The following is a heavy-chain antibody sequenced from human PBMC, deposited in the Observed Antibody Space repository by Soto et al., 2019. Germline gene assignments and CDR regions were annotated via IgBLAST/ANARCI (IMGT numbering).Heavy chain of an antibody. V-gene: IGHV5-51*01. CDR2: IYPGDSDT. J-gene: IGHJ6*02. Sequence: RGESLKISCKGSGYSFTSYWIGWVRQMPGKGLEWMGIIYPGDSDTRYSPSFQGQVTISADKSISTAYLQWSSLKASDTAMYYCARLEWSWLRASYYGMDVWGQGTTVTVSS. D-gene: IGHD3-3*01. CDR3: ARLEWSWLRASYYGMDV. CDR1: GYSFTSYW.